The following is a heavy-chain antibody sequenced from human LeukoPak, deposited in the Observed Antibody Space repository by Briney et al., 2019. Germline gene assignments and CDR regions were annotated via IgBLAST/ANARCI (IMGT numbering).Heavy chain of an antibody. CDR3: ARGYRYGWAFDI. CDR2: INPNGGGT. J-gene: IGHJ3*02. Sequence: GASVKVSCKAAGCTFTGYFLHWVRQAPGQGLEWMGWINPNGGGTHHAQKFQGRVTMTRDTSVSTAYMELSRLRSDDTAVYYCARGYRYGWAFDIWGQGTMVTVSS. D-gene: IGHD5-18*01. V-gene: IGHV1-2*02. CDR1: GCTFTGYF.